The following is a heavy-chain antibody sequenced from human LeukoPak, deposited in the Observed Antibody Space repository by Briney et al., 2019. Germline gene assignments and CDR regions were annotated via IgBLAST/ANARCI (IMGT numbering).Heavy chain of an antibody. CDR3: ASGGETFDI. Sequence: SETLSPTCTVSGGSISSYYWSWIRQPPGKGLEWIGYIYYSGSTNYNPSLKSRVTISVDTSKNQFSLKLSSVTAADTAVYYCASGGETFDIWGQGTMVTVSS. CDR1: GGSISSYY. V-gene: IGHV4-59*08. CDR2: IYYSGST. J-gene: IGHJ3*02.